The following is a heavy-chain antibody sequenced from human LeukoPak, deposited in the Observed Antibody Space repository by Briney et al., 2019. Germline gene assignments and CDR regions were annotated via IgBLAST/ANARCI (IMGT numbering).Heavy chain of an antibody. CDR1: GGSVRSSSYY. D-gene: IGHD3-10*01. J-gene: IGHJ4*02. CDR2: IYYSGST. V-gene: IGHV4-39*01. CDR3: VAEEYGTGSYYKSAF. Sequence: KPSETLSLTCTVSGGSVRSSSYYWGGIRQPPGKGLVWIGSIYYSGSTYYNPSLKSRVTISVDTSKNQVSLRLSSVTAADTAVYYCVAEEYGTGSYYKSAFWGKGALVTVS.